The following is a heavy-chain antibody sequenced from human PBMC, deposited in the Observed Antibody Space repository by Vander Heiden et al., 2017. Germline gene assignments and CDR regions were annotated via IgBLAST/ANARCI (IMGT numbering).Heavy chain of an antibody. D-gene: IGHD3-22*01. Sequence: QVQLVQSGAEVKKPGASVKVSCKASGYTFTSYYMHWVRQAPGQGLEWMGIINPSGGSTSYAQKFQGRVTMTRDTSTSTVYMELSSLRSEDTAVYYCARATSYYDSKVPPDYWGQGTLVTVSS. J-gene: IGHJ4*02. CDR3: ARATSYYDSKVPPDY. V-gene: IGHV1-46*01. CDR1: GYTFTSYY. CDR2: INPSGGST.